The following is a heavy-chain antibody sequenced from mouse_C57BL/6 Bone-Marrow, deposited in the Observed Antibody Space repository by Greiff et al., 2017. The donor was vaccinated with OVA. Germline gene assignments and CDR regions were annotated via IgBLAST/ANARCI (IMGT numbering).Heavy chain of an antibody. CDR1: GYTFTSYW. V-gene: IGHV1-55*01. J-gene: IGHJ1*03. CDR2: IYPGSGST. Sequence: VQLQQPGAELVKPGASVKMSCKASGYTFTSYWITWVKHRPGQGLEWIGDIYPGSGSTNYNEKFKSKATLTVDTSSSTAYMQLSSLTSEDSAVYYCARRYYGSSYWYFDVWGTGTTVTVSS. D-gene: IGHD1-1*01. CDR3: ARRYYGSSYWYFDV.